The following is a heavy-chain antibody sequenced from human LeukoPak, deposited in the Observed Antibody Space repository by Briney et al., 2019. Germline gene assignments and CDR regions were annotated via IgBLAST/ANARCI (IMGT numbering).Heavy chain of an antibody. CDR3: ARSAKGVYDI. V-gene: IGHV3-7*04. Sequence: GGSLRLSCAASGFTFSRFWMNWVRQAPGRGLEWVANIDQSGGRNNYVDSVKGRFTISRDNAKNSLFLEMSSLRAEDTAVYYCARSAKGVYDIWGQGTMVTVSS. CDR2: IDQSGGRN. CDR1: GFTFSRFW. D-gene: IGHD2-8*01. J-gene: IGHJ3*02.